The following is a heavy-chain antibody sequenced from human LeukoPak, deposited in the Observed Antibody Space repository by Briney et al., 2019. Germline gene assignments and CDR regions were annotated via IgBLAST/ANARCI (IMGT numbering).Heavy chain of an antibody. J-gene: IGHJ5*02. CDR3: ARSTGYNNGNADDH. Sequence: GSLRLSCAASGFTFSNAWMSWVRQAPGKGLEWVGSTSYSGNAYYNPSLKSRVTISVDTSKNQFSLKMNSVTAADTAVYYCARSTGYNNGNADDHWGQGTLVTIS. CDR2: TSYSGNA. V-gene: IGHV4-38-2*01. D-gene: IGHD5-18*01. CDR1: GFTFSNAW.